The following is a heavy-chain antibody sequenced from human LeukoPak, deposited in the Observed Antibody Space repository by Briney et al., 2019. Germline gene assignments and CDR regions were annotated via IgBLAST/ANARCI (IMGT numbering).Heavy chain of an antibody. Sequence: PSETLSLTCSVSGGSISSSTYYWGWIRQPPGQGLVWIVNIYYSGSTYYNPSLNSRVTISVDTSKNQFSLKLTSVTAADTAVYYCARVYGDYAFDSWGQGTLVTVSS. CDR1: GGSISSSTYY. D-gene: IGHD4-17*01. CDR2: IYYSGST. CDR3: ARVYGDYAFDS. V-gene: IGHV4-39*01. J-gene: IGHJ4*02.